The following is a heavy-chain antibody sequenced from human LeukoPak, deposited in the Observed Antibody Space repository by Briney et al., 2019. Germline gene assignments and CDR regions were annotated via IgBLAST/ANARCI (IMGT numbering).Heavy chain of an antibody. J-gene: IGHJ4*02. V-gene: IGHV4-38-2*01. CDR2: IYHSGST. CDR3: ARRYSNYFFDY. D-gene: IGHD4-11*01. CDR1: GYSITSGYY. Sequence: PSETLSLTCAVSGYSITSGYYWAWIRQPPGKGLEWIGNIYHSGSTYYNASLKSRDTISVDTSKNQFSLKLSSVTAADTAVYYCARRYSNYFFDYWGQGTLVTVSS.